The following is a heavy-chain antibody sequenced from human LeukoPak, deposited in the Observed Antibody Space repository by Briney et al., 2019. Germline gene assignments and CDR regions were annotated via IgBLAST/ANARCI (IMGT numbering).Heavy chain of an antibody. CDR3: ARDKRYKDGYNSGVLGY. CDR1: GYTFTSCG. Sequence: ASVKVSCKASGYTFTSCGITWVRQAPGQGLEWMGWISAYNGNTNHAQKFQGRVTMTTDTSTSTAYMELRSLRSDDTAVYYCARDKRYKDGYNSGVLGYWGQGTLVTVSS. J-gene: IGHJ4*02. V-gene: IGHV1-18*01. CDR2: ISAYNGNT. D-gene: IGHD5-24*01.